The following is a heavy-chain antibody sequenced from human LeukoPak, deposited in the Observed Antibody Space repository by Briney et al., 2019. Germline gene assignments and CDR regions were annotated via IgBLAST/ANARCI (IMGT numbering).Heavy chain of an antibody. CDR1: GGSISSYY. D-gene: IGHD3-10*01. CDR3: ARVSGSGRWDYYYYYMDV. Sequence: PSETLSLTCTVSGGSISSYYWSWIRQPPGKGLEWIGYIYYSGSTNYNPSLKSRVTISVDTSKNQFSLKLSSVTAADTAVYYCARVSGSGRWDYYYYYMDVWGKGTTVTISS. CDR2: IYYSGST. V-gene: IGHV4-59*01. J-gene: IGHJ6*03.